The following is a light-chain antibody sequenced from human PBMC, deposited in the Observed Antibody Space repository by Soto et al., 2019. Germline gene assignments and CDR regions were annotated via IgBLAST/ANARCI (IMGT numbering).Light chain of an antibody. Sequence: NFMLTQPHSVSESPGKTVTISCTRSSGGIASKFVQWYQQRPGRPPTIAVYEHSQRPSGVPDRFSGSIDSSSNSASLTISGLKSEDEADYYCQSYDNFNSVFGGGTKLTVL. CDR3: QSYDNFNSV. CDR2: EHS. J-gene: IGLJ3*02. CDR1: SGGIASKF. V-gene: IGLV6-57*01.